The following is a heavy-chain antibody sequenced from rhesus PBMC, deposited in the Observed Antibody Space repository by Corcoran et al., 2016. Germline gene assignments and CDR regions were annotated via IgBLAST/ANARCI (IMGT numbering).Heavy chain of an antibody. V-gene: IGHV4-169*02. CDR1: GGSISISY. D-gene: IGHD5-42*01. CDR2: IYGSGNNN. J-gene: IGHJ4*01. Sequence: QLQLQESGPGLVKPSETLSVTYAVSGGSISISYWSWIRQAPGKGLEWIGYIYGSGNNNNYNPSLMSRVTGSVDTSKNQRSMKLSAVTAADTAVYYCARERGYSGYKDFDDWGQGVLVTVSS. CDR3: ARERGYSGYKDFDD.